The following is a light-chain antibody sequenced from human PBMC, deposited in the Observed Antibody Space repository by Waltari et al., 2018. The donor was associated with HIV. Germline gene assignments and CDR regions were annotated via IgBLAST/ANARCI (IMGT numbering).Light chain of an antibody. CDR2: QAS. J-gene: IGKJ1*01. CDR3: QQYYSLPWT. CDR1: QSLLYRSNNKNY. V-gene: IGKV4-1*01. Sequence: DIVMTQSPDSLPLSLGERATINCKSSQSLLYRSNNKNYLAWYRQRPGHTPELLIYQASTRESGVPDRFSGSGSGTDFLLTITSLQADDVATYFCQQYYSLPWTFGQGTRVEIK.